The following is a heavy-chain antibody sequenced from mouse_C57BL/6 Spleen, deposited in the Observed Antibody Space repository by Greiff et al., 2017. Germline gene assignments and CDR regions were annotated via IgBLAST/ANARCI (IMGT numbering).Heavy chain of an antibody. Sequence: EVKLLESEGGLVQPGSSMKLSCTASGFTFSDYYMAWVRQVPEKGLEWVANINYDGSSTYYLDSLKSRFIISRDNAKNILYLQMSSLKSEDTATYYCARDEGLGRYFDVWGTGTTVTVSS. V-gene: IGHV5-16*01. J-gene: IGHJ1*03. CDR1: GFTFSDYY. CDR3: ARDEGLGRYFDV. D-gene: IGHD4-1*01. CDR2: INYDGSST.